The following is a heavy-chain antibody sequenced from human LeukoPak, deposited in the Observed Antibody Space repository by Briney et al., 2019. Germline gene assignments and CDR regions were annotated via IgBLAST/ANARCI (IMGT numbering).Heavy chain of an antibody. CDR1: GLSLTHDG. CDR3: ARDWEYSSGWLDY. Sequence: ASVKVSCKASGLSLTHDGISWVRQAPGQGLEWMGIINPSGGSTSYAQKFQGRVTMTRDTSTSTVYMELSSLRSEDTAVYYCARDWEYSSGWLDYWGQGTLVTVSS. J-gene: IGHJ4*02. V-gene: IGHV1-46*01. CDR2: INPSGGST. D-gene: IGHD6-19*01.